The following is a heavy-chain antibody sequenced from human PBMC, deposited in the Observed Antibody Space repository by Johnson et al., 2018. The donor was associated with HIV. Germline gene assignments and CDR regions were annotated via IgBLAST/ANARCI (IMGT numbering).Heavy chain of an antibody. CDR3: ASPLEAAAGPMDAFDI. D-gene: IGHD6-13*01. CDR1: GVTFSSYG. Sequence: AAGGVTFSSYGMHWVRQAPGKGLEWVAVIWYDGSNKYYADSVKGRFTISRDNSKNTLYLQMNSLRAEDTAVYYCASPLEAAAGPMDAFDIWGQGTMVTVSS. CDR2: IWYDGSNK. V-gene: IGHV3-30*19. J-gene: IGHJ3*02.